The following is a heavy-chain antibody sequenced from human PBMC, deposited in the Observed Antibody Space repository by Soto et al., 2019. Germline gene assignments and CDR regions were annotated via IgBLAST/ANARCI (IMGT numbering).Heavy chain of an antibody. D-gene: IGHD4-17*01. CDR3: ARGPAGGDYARYYYYGMDV. V-gene: IGHV4-34*01. CDR2: INHSGST. Sequence: PSETLSLTCAVYGGSFSGYYWSWVRQPPGKGLEWIGEINHSGSTNYNPSLKSRVTISVDTSKNQFSLKLSSVTAADTAVYYCARGPAGGDYARYYYYGMDVWGQGTTVT. CDR1: GGSFSGYY. J-gene: IGHJ6*02.